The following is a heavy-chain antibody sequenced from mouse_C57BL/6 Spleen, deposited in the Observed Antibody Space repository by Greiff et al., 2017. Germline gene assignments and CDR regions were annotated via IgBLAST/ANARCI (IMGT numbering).Heavy chain of an antibody. CDR1: GYAFSSSW. D-gene: IGHD1-1*01. CDR2: IYPGDGDT. Sequence: VQLQQSGPELVKPGASVKISCKASGYAFSSSWMNWVKQRPGKGLEWIGRIYPGDGDTNYNGKFKGKATLTADKSSSTAYMQLSSLTSEDSAVYFCARGDYGSSSAWFAYWGQGTLVTVSA. V-gene: IGHV1-82*01. J-gene: IGHJ3*01. CDR3: ARGDYGSSSAWFAY.